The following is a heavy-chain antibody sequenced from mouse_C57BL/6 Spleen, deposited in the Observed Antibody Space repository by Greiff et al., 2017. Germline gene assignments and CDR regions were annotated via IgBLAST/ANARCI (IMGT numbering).Heavy chain of an antibody. CDR1: GYTFTDYY. CDR3: APGTLYYFDY. Sequence: EVKLQESGPVLVKPGASVKMSCKASGYTFTDYYMNWVKQSHGKSLEWIGVINPYNGGTSYNQKFKGKATLTVDKSSSTAYMELNSLTSEDSAVYYCAPGTLYYFDYWGQGTTLTVSS. CDR2: INPYNGGT. J-gene: IGHJ2*01. V-gene: IGHV1-19*01.